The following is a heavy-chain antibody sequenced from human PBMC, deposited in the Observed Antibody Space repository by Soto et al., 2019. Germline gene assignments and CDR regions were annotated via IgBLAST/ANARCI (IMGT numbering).Heavy chain of an antibody. J-gene: IGHJ4*02. CDR2: IGGSDGST. V-gene: IGHV3-23*01. CDR3: AKRESSDYYPYYVDS. Sequence: GGSLRLSCAASGFTFSNYAMSWVRQAPGKGLEWVSSIGGSDGSTYYADSVKGRFTISRDNSKNTLSLEMNSLRAEDTAVYYCAKRESSDYYPYYVDSWGQGTLVTVSS. CDR1: GFTFSNYA. D-gene: IGHD3-22*01.